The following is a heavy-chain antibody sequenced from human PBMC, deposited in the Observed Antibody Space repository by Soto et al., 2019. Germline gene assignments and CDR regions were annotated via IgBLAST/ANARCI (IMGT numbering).Heavy chain of an antibody. CDR3: AKDHMWGGDWDRRLGFDV. J-gene: IGHJ3*01. CDR2: VNAGNGNT. CDR1: GYSFTSYA. Sequence: ASVKVSCKASGYSFTSYAIHWMRQAPGQRLEWMGRVNAGNGNTKVPQKFQGRVTFTRDTSASTVYMEVNSLRVEDTALYFCAKDHMWGGDWDRRLGFDVWAKGQWSPSPQ. D-gene: IGHD2-21*02. V-gene: IGHV1-3*01.